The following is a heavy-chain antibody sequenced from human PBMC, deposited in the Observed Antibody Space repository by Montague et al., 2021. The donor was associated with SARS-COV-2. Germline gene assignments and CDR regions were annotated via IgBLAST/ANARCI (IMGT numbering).Heavy chain of an antibody. J-gene: IGHJ4*02. CDR2: IYYSGSS. CDR1: GGSISSSSYY. CDR3: ARHGKTRIAMLVVVIGYFDY. D-gene: IGHD3-22*01. V-gene: IGHV4-39*01. Sequence: SETLSLTCTVSGGSISSSSYYWGWLRQPPGQGLDWIGCIYYSGSSYSNPSLKSRVTISVDTTKNQLSLKLSSVTAADTAVYYCARHGKTRIAMLVVVIGYFDYWGQGTLVTVSS.